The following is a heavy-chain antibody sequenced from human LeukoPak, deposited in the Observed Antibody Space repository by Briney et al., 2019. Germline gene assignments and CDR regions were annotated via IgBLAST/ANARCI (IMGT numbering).Heavy chain of an antibody. J-gene: IGHJ4*02. V-gene: IGHV4-38-2*01. CDR3: ASLSVHFDY. CDR1: GYSISSGYY. CDR2: IYHSGRT. Sequence: SETLSLTCVVSGYSISSGYYWGWIRQPPGKGLEWIGSIYHSGRTFYNPSLRSRVTISVDTSKDQFALKLSSGTAADTAVYYCASLSVHFDYLGQGTLVTGSS.